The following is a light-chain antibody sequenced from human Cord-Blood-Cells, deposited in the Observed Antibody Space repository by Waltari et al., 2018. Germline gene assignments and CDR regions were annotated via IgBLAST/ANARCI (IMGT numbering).Light chain of an antibody. CDR3: CSYAGSYTYVV. Sequence: QSALTQPRSVSGSPGQSVTISCTGTSSDVGGYNSVSWYQQHPGKAPKLMIYDVSKRPSGFPDRFSGSKSGNTASLTISGLQAEDEADYYCCSYAGSYTYVVFGGGTKLTVL. CDR1: SSDVGGYNS. V-gene: IGLV2-11*01. J-gene: IGLJ2*01. CDR2: DVS.